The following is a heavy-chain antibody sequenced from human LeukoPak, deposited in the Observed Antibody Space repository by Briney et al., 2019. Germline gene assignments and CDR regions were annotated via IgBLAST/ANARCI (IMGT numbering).Heavy chain of an antibody. CDR3: ARDGFEQWELREVGYFDY. D-gene: IGHD1-26*01. CDR2: ISAYNGNT. CDR1: GYTFTSYG. V-gene: IGHV1-18*01. J-gene: IGHJ4*02. Sequence: ASVKVSCKASGYTFTSYGISWVRQAPGQGLEWMGWISAYNGNTNYAQKLQGRVTMTTDTSTSTAYMELRSLRSDDTAVYYCARDGFEQWELREVGYFDYWGQGTLVTVSS.